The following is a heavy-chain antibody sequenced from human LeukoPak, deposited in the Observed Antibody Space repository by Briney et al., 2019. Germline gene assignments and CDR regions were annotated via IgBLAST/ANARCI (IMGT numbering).Heavy chain of an antibody. CDR3: ARDPYGSGSYSSPNWFDP. D-gene: IGHD3-10*01. CDR2: ISAYNGNT. CDR1: GYTFTSYG. Sequence: ASVKVSCKASGYTFTSYGISWVRQAPGQGLEWMGWISAYNGNTNYAQKLQGRVTMTTDTSTSTAYMELSSLRSEDTAVYYCARDPYGSGSYSSPNWFDPWGQGTLVTVSS. V-gene: IGHV1-18*01. J-gene: IGHJ5*02.